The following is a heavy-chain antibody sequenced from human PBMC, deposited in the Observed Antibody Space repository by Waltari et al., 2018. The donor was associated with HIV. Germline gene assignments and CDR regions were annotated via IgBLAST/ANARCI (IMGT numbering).Heavy chain of an antibody. V-gene: IGHV3-33*01. CDR2: IWSDASRK. CDR1: GFRMHNYG. J-gene: IGHJ5*02. D-gene: IGHD3-10*01. CDR3: ARDSGGSGNYYRFTLFDT. Sequence: VELVESGGGVVQPETSLRLSCAASGFRMHNYGIYWFSQAPGQGLEWVAGIWSDASRKYDADSVEGRFTIARDTSNNTVDLEMNSLRVEDTAVYYCARDSGGSGNYYRFTLFDTWGQGTLVTVSS.